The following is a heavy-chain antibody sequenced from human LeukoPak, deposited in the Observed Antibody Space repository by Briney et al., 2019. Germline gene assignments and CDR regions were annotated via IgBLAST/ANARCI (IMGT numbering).Heavy chain of an antibody. CDR1: GGSFSGYY. D-gene: IGHD2-2*01. Sequence: SETLSLTCAVYGGSFSGYYWSWIRQPPGKGLEWIGEINHSGSTNYNPSLKSRVTISVDTSKNQFSLKLSSVTAADTAVYYCARVVVPAANYYYYYYMDVWGKGTTVTASS. CDR2: INHSGST. V-gene: IGHV4-34*01. CDR3: ARVVVPAANYYYYYYMDV. J-gene: IGHJ6*03.